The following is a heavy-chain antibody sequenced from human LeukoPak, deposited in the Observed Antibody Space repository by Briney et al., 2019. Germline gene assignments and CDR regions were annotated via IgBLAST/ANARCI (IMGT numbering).Heavy chain of an antibody. V-gene: IGHV1-2*06. CDR1: GYTFTGYY. CDR2: INPNSGGT. CDR3: ARGVEMLVGATGRDY. J-gene: IGHJ4*02. D-gene: IGHD1-26*01. Sequence: ASVKVSCKASGYTFTGYYMHWVRQAPGQGLEWMGRINPNSGGTNYAQKFQGRVTMTRDTSISTAYMELSSLRSEDTAVYYCARGVEMLVGATGRDYWGQGTLVTVSS.